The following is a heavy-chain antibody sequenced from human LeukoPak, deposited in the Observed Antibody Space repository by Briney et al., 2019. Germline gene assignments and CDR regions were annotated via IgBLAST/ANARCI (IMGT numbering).Heavy chain of an antibody. CDR1: GFTSSSYA. CDR3: AKMDSSSSKDY. CDR2: ISGSGGST. V-gene: IGHV3-23*01. J-gene: IGHJ4*02. Sequence: GGSLRLSCAASGFTSSSYAMSWVRQAPGKGLEWVSTISGSGGSTYYADSVKGRFTISRDNSKNTLYLQMNSLRAEDTAVYYCAKMDSSSSKDYWGQGTLVTVSS. D-gene: IGHD6-6*01.